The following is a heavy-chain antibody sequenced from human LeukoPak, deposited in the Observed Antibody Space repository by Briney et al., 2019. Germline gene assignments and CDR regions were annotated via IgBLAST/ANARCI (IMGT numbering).Heavy chain of an antibody. CDR1: ADSIRNFY. J-gene: IGHJ4*02. CDR3: ARGNYGSGSYYVVDFDY. D-gene: IGHD3-10*01. Sequence: SETLSLTCTVSADSIRNFYWNWIRQPPGKGLEWIGYIYQSGNTNYNPSLKSRLTMSIDTSKNQFSLNLNSVTAADTAVYYCARGNYGSGSYYVVDFDYWGQGTLVTVSS. CDR2: IYQSGNT. V-gene: IGHV4-59*01.